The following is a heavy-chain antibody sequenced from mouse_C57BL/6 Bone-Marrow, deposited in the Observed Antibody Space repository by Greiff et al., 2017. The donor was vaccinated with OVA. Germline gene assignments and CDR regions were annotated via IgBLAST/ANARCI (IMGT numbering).Heavy chain of an antibody. CDR1: GFTFSDYY. CDR3: ASRGYYGSSYGGAMDY. D-gene: IGHD1-1*01. Sequence: EVKVVESGGGLVQPGGSLKLSCAASGFTFSDYYMYWVRQTPEKRLEWVAYISNGGGSTYYPDTVKGRFTISRDNAKNTLYLQMSRLKSEDTAMYYCASRGYYGSSYGGAMDYWGQGTSVTVSS. CDR2: ISNGGGST. J-gene: IGHJ4*01. V-gene: IGHV5-12*01.